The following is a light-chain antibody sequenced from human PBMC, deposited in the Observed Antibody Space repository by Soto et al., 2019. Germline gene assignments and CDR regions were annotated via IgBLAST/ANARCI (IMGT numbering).Light chain of an antibody. CDR1: SGSIASNY. V-gene: IGLV6-57*04. CDR2: EDN. Sequence: NFMLTQPHSVSESPGKTVTISCTRSSGSIASNYVQWYQQRPGSAPTTVIYEDNQRPSGVPDRFSGSIDSSSNSASLTISGLKTEDEADYSCQSYDSSSVVFGGGTKVTVL. J-gene: IGLJ2*01. CDR3: QSYDSSSVV.